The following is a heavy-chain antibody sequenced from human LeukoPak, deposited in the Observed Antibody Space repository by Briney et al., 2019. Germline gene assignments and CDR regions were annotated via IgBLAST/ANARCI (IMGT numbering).Heavy chain of an antibody. CDR1: GGSISSYY. V-gene: IGHV4-59*08. Sequence: PSETLSLTCTVSGGSISSYYWSWIRQPPGKGLEWIGYIYYSGSTNYNPSLKSRVTISVDTSKNQFSLKLSSVTAADTAVYYCASSSYSSRWYYYGMDVWGQGTTVTVSS. J-gene: IGHJ6*02. CDR2: IYYSGST. D-gene: IGHD6-13*01. CDR3: ASSSYSSRWYYYGMDV.